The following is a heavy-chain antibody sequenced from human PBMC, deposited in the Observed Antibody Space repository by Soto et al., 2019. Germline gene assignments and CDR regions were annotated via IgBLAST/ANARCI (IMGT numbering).Heavy chain of an antibody. CDR3: ARASYDSSGYSRPTGY. CDR1: GYTFTSYY. CDR2: INPSGGST. V-gene: IGHV1-46*01. D-gene: IGHD3-22*01. J-gene: IGHJ4*02. Sequence: ASVKVSCKASGYTFTSYYMHWVRQAPGQGLEWMGIINPSGGSTSYAQKFQGRVTMTRDTSTSTVYMELSSLRSEDTAVYYCARASYDSSGYSRPTGYWGQGTLVTVSS.